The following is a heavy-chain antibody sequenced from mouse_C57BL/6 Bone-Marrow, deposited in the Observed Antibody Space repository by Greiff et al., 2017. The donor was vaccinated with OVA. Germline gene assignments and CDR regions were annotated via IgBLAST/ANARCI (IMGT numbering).Heavy chain of an antibody. CDR3: ARDDGYYLYYFDY. CDR2: ISDGGSYT. Sequence: EVKLVESGGGLVKPGGSLKLSCAASGFTFSSYAMSWVRQTPEKRLEWVATISDGGSYTYYPDTVKGRFTISRDNAKNNLYLQMSHLKSEDTAMYYCARDDGYYLYYFDYWGQGTTLTVSS. J-gene: IGHJ2*01. CDR1: GFTFSSYA. V-gene: IGHV5-4*01. D-gene: IGHD2-3*01.